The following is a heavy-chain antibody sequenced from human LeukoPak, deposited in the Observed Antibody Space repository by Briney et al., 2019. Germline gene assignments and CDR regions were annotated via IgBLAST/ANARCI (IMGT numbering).Heavy chain of an antibody. CDR1: GFTFDDYA. V-gene: IGHV3-23*01. D-gene: IGHD6-19*01. CDR3: ARVARLGAAVAGTDY. Sequence: GGSLRLSCAASGFTFDDYAMHRVRQAPGKGLEWVSAISGSGGSTYYADSVKGRFTISRDNSKNTLYLQMNSLRAEDTAVYYCARVARLGAAVAGTDYWGQGTLVTVSS. CDR2: ISGSGGST. J-gene: IGHJ4*02.